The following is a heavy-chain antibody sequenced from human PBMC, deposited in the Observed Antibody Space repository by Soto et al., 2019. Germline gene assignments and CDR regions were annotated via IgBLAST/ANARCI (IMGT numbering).Heavy chain of an antibody. CDR1: GFTFSSYA. J-gene: IGHJ6*02. CDR2: ISGSGGST. Sequence: GGSLRLSCAAFGFTFSSYAMSWVRQAQGKGLEWVSAISGSGGSTYYADSVKGRFTISRDNSKNTLYLQMNSLRAEDTAVYYCAKDSSVGIAARQGYYYYGMDVWGQGTTVTVSS. D-gene: IGHD6-6*01. V-gene: IGHV3-23*01. CDR3: AKDSSVGIAARQGYYYYGMDV.